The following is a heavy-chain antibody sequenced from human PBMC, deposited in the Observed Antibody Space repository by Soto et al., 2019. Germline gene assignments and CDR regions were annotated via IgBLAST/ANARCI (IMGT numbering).Heavy chain of an antibody. Sequence: GESLKISCKGSGYNFATDWIGWVRQMPGKGLEWMGIIYPVDSDTRYSPSFQGQVTISADKSISTAYLQWSSLKASDAAMYYCARYWHSYSLNYYRGMDVWGQGTTVTVSS. V-gene: IGHV5-51*01. CDR3: ARYWHSYSLNYYRGMDV. CDR2: IYPVDSDT. D-gene: IGHD5-18*01. J-gene: IGHJ6*02. CDR1: GYNFATDW.